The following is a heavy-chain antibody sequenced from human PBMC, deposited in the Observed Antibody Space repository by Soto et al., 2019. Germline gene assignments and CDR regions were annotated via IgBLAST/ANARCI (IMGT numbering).Heavy chain of an antibody. J-gene: IGHJ3*02. CDR2: IYSGGST. Sequence: QSGGSLRLSCAASGFTVSSNYMSWVRQAPGKGLELVSVIYSGGSTYYADSGKGRFTISRDNSKNTLYLQMNSLRAEDTVVYYCARVQWELLRDSLAFDIWGQGTMVTVSS. CDR3: ARVQWELLRDSLAFDI. D-gene: IGHD1-26*01. CDR1: GFTVSSNY. V-gene: IGHV3-53*01.